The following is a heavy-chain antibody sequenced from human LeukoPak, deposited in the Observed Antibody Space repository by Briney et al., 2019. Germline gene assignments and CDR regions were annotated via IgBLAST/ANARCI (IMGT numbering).Heavy chain of an antibody. J-gene: IGHJ4*02. CDR1: GFTFSSYE. V-gene: IGHV3-48*03. Sequence: PGGSLRLSCAASGFTFSSYEMNWVRQAPGKGLEWVSYISSSGSTIYYADSVKGRFTISRDNSKNTLFLQMYSLRAEDTAVYYCARAGALRPDYWGQGTLVTVSS. CDR2: ISSSGSTI. CDR3: ARAGALRPDY.